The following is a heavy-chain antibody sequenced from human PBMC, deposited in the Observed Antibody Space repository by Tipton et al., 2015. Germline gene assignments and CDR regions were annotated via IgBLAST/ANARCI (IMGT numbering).Heavy chain of an antibody. D-gene: IGHD3-16*02. CDR2: ISYNGST. CDR1: VVSITTGDYY. CDR3: ARGGGDDYIWGSSRFDS. V-gene: IGHV4-30-4*01. Sequence: TLSLTCTVSVVSITTGDYYWSWIRQPPGKGLEWIGHISYNGSTCCNPSLKSRLTTSIDTSKNQFSLNLTSATAADTARYYCARGGGDDYIWGSSRFDSWGQGILVTVSS. J-gene: IGHJ5*01.